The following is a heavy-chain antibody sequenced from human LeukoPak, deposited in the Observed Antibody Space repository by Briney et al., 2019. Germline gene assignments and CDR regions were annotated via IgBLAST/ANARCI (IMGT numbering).Heavy chain of an antibody. D-gene: IGHD5-12*01. CDR3: ARGGYDQALDY. V-gene: IGHV4-38-2*02. CDR2: IYHSGST. Sequence: SETLSLTCSVSDYSIGSGYYWGWIRQPPGKGLEWIGSIYHSGSTYYNPPLKSRVTISVDTSKNQFSLKLSSVTAADTALYYCARGGYDQALDYWGQGTLVTVSS. CDR1: DYSIGSGYY. J-gene: IGHJ4*02.